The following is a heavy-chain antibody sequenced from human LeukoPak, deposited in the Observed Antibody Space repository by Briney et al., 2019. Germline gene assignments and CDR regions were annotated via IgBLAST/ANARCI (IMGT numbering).Heavy chain of an antibody. V-gene: IGHV3-30*18. CDR3: AKGLGDWLRLGDFDI. Sequence: PGRSLRLSCAASGFTFSSYGMHWVRQAPGKGLEWVAVISFDGSNKYYADSVKGRFTISRDNSKNTLYLQMNSLRAEGTAVYYCAKGLGDWLRLGDFDIWGQGTMVTVSS. CDR1: GFTFSSYG. CDR2: ISFDGSNK. J-gene: IGHJ3*02. D-gene: IGHD5-12*01.